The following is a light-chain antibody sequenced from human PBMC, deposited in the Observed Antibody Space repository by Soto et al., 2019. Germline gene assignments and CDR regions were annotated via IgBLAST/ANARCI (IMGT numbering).Light chain of an antibody. CDR3: SSYTSSSTLVV. Sequence: QSVLTQPASVSGSRGQSITISCTGTSSDVGGYNYVSWYQQHPGKAPNLTIYEVSNRPSGVSNRFSGSKSGNTASLTISGLQAEDEADYYCSSYTSSSTLVVFGGGTKLTVL. J-gene: IGLJ2*01. CDR1: SSDVGGYNY. CDR2: EVS. V-gene: IGLV2-14*01.